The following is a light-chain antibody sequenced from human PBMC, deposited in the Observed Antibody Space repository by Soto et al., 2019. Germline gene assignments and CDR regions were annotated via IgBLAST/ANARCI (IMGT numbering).Light chain of an antibody. Sequence: EIVLTQSPGTLSLSPGDRATLSCRASQSVSANYLAWYQQKPGQAPRLLIYGASSRATGIPDRFSGSGSGTDFTLTTSRLEPEDFAVYFCHQYGSSPFTFGGGTQVEIK. J-gene: IGKJ4*01. V-gene: IGKV3-20*01. CDR1: QSVSANY. CDR3: HQYGSSPFT. CDR2: GAS.